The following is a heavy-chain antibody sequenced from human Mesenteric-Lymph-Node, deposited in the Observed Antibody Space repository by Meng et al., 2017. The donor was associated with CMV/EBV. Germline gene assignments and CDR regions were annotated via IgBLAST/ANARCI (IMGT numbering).Heavy chain of an antibody. D-gene: IGHD3-3*01. V-gene: IGHV3-9*01. CDR2: ISWNSDSI. CDR1: GFTFDDYA. CDR3: ARPIYDFWSGYPDY. J-gene: IGHJ4*02. Sequence: SLKISCAASGFTFDDYAMHWVRQAPGKGLEWVSGISWNSDSIGYADSVKGRFTISRDNAKSSLYLQMNSLRAEDTAVYYCARPIYDFWSGYPDYWGQGTLVTVSS.